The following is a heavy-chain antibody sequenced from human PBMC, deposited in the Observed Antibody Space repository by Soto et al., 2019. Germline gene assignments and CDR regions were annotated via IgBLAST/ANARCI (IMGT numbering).Heavy chain of an antibody. Sequence: QVQLVQSGAEVKKPGASAKVSCKASGYTFTSYGISWVRQAPGQGLEWMGGISAYNGNTNYAQKLQGRVTMTTDPSTSTAYMELRSLRSDDTAVYYCARLVRGVTDFDYWGQGSLVIVSS. CDR3: ARLVRGVTDFDY. D-gene: IGHD3-10*01. CDR1: GYTFTSYG. V-gene: IGHV1-18*01. CDR2: ISAYNGNT. J-gene: IGHJ4*02.